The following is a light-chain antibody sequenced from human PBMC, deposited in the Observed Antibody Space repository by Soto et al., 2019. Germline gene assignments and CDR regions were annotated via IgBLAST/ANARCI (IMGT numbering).Light chain of an antibody. CDR1: QSVSSN. J-gene: IGKJ5*01. CDR3: QQRSSWPPT. V-gene: IGKV3-11*01. CDR2: GAS. Sequence: IVLTQSPATLSLSPGERATLSCRASQSVSSNLSRYQEEPVQAPRLLVFGASKRATGIPARVSGRWSGTDSNPIIASLEPEDSAIYFRQQRSSWPPTFGQGTRLEIK.